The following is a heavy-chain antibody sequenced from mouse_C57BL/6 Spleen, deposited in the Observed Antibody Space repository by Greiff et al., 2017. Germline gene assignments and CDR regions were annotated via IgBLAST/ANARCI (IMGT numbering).Heavy chain of an antibody. CDR2: IHPNSGST. CDR3: ARGPDYYGSSPSMDY. J-gene: IGHJ4*01. CDR1: GYTFTSYW. V-gene: IGHV1-64*01. Sequence: VQLQQSGAELVKPGASVKLSCKASGYTFTSYWMHWVKQRPGQGLEWIGMIHPNSGSTNYNEKFKSKASLTVDKSSSTAYMQLSSLTSEDSAVYYCARGPDYYGSSPSMDYWGQGTSVTVSS. D-gene: IGHD1-1*01.